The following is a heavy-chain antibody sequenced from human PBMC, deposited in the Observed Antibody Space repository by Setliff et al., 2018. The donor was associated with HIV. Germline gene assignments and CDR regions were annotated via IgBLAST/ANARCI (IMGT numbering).Heavy chain of an antibody. J-gene: IGHJ4*02. V-gene: IGHV4-34*01. D-gene: IGHD6-13*01. CDR3: VTSSSWSSRLNF. CDR2: IDDSGSI. CDR1: TESLTRYD. Sequence: SETLSLTCAVYTESLTRYDWAWIRQSPEKGLEWIGEIDDSGSIIYNPSLQSRVTMSVDTSKNQFSLKVTSVTAADTAVYYCVTSSSWSSRLNFWGQGTLVTVSS.